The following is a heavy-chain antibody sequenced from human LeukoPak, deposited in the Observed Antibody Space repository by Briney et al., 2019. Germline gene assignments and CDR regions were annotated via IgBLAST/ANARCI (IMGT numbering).Heavy chain of an antibody. CDR3: ARATDSNGWLFDY. J-gene: IGHJ4*02. CDR2: INYSGST. D-gene: IGHD6-19*01. V-gene: IGHV4-59*01. CDR1: GGSISSYY. Sequence: SETLSLTCTVSGGSISSYYWSWIRQPPGKGLEWIGYINYSGSTNYNPSLKSRVTISVDTSRNQLSLKLTSVTAAGTAVYYCARATDSNGWLFDYWGQGTLVTVSS.